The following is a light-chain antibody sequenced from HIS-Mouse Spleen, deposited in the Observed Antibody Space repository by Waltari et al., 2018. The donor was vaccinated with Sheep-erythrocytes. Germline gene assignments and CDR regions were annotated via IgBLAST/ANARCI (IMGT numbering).Light chain of an antibody. CDR2: QDS. V-gene: IGLV3-1*01. CDR1: KLGDKY. Sequence: SYELTQPPSVSVSPGPTASITCSGDKLGDKYACWYQKKPGQSPVLVIYQDSKRPSGIPERFSGSNSGNTATLTISGTQAMDEADYYCQAWDSSIYVFGTGTKVTVL. CDR3: QAWDSSIYV. J-gene: IGLJ1*01.